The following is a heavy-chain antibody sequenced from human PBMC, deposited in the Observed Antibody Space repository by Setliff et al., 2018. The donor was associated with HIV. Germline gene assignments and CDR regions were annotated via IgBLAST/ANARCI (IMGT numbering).Heavy chain of an antibody. D-gene: IGHD3-10*01. Sequence: SETLSLTCAVYGGSFSGFYWNWIRQAPGKGLEWIGEINHSRRTIQSPSLGSRVTISIDTSKNQFSLRLRSVTASDTAVYYCARARYIVIRGDAGMDVWGPGTTVTVSS. CDR3: ARARYIVIRGDAGMDV. CDR2: INHSRRT. V-gene: IGHV4-34*01. J-gene: IGHJ6*02. CDR1: GGSFSGFY.